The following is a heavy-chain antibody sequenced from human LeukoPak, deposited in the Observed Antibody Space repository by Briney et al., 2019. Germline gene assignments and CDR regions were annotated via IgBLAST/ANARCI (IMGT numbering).Heavy chain of an antibody. D-gene: IGHD3-22*01. CDR1: GGSISSGGYY. J-gene: IGHJ6*03. CDR3: ARCVRWLLYYMDV. CDR2: IYYSGST. Sequence: PSQTLSLTCTVSGGSISSGGYYWSWIRQHPGKGLEWIGYIYYSGSTYYNPSLKSRVTISVDTSKNQFSRKLSSVTAADTAVYYCARCVRWLLYYMDVWGKGTTVTVSS. V-gene: IGHV4-31*03.